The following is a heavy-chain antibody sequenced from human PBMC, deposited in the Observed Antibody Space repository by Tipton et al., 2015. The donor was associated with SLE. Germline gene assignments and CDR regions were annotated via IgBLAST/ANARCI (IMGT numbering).Heavy chain of an antibody. CDR1: GGSFSGYY. CDR3: ARTKSMLRGRHYYYYYMDV. CDR2: ISHSGST. V-gene: IGHV4-34*01. J-gene: IGHJ6*03. D-gene: IGHD3-10*01. Sequence: TLSLTCAVYGGSFSGYYWSWIRQPPGKGLEWIGEISHSGSTNYNPSLKSRVTISLDTSKNQFSLKLTSLTAADTAVYFCARTKSMLRGRHYYYYYMDVWGKGTTVTVSS.